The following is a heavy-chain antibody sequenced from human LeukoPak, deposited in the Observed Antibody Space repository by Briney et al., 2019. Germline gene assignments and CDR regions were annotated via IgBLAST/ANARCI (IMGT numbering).Heavy chain of an antibody. J-gene: IGHJ5*02. V-gene: IGHV3-30-3*01. CDR2: ISYDGSNK. CDR1: GFTFSSYA. CDR3: AKGYSGSYYFLPWFDP. D-gene: IGHD1-26*01. Sequence: GRSLRLSCAASGFTFSSYAMHWVRQAPGKGLEWVAVISYDGSNKYYADSVKGRFTISRDNSKNTLYLQMNSLRAEDTAVYYCAKGYSGSYYFLPWFDPWGQGTLVTVSS.